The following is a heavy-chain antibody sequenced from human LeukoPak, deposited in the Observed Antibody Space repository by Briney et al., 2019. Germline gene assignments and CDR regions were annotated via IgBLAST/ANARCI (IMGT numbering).Heavy chain of an antibody. CDR2: ISTNGGRT. CDR1: GFTFSTYV. V-gene: IGHV3-64*01. Sequence: GGSLRLSCAASGFTFSTYVMNWVRQAPGKGLEYVSGISTNGGRTYYANSVKGRFTISRDNAKNSLYLQMNSLRAEDTAVYYCASDSSGWNRNWFDPWGQGTLVTVSS. J-gene: IGHJ5*02. D-gene: IGHD6-19*01. CDR3: ASDSSGWNRNWFDP.